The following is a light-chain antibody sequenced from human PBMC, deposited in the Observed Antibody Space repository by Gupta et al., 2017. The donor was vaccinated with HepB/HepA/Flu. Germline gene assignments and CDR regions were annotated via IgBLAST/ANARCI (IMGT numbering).Light chain of an antibody. CDR2: AAS. CDR3: QHSYTMSFT. V-gene: IGKV1-39*01. CDR1: ESISSY. Sequence: DIQMTQSPSSLSASVGDRVTIVCRASESISSYLNWYQQKPGKAPTFLISAASTLHGGVPSRFSGSGSGTDFSLTINSLQPEDFATYYCQHSYTMSFTFGPGTKVDIK. J-gene: IGKJ3*01.